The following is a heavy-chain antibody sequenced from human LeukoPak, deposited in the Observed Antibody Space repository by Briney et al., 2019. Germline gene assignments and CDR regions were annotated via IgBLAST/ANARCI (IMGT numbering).Heavy chain of an antibody. CDR1: GYSFTGHY. D-gene: IGHD3-10*01. CDR2: INPKSGGT. Sequence: ASVKVSCKASGYSFTGHYMHWVRQAPGQGLEWMGWINPKSGGTNYQGRVTMTRDTSISTAYMGMSSLRSDDTAVYYCARNLWFGESSDAFDMWGQGTMVTVSS. J-gene: IGHJ3*02. CDR3: ARNLWFGESSDAFDM. V-gene: IGHV1-2*02.